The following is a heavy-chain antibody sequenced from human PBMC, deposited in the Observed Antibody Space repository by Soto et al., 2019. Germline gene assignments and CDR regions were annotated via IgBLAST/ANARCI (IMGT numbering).Heavy chain of an antibody. D-gene: IGHD3-22*01. CDR2: IIPIFGTA. CDR1: GDTFSSYA. Sequence: QVQLVQSGAEVKKPGSSVKVSCKASGDTFSSYAISWVRQAPGQGLEWMGGIIPIFGTANYGQKFHGRVTNTADESTSTAYMELSSLRSEDTAVYYCARDGSGYRSRASPMDVWGQGTTVTVSS. CDR3: ARDGSGYRSRASPMDV. V-gene: IGHV1-69*01. J-gene: IGHJ6*02.